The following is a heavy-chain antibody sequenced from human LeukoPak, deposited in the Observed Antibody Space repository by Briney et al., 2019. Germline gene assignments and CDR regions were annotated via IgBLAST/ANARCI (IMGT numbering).Heavy chain of an antibody. J-gene: IGHJ4*02. CDR1: GFTFDDYA. Sequence: PGGSLRLSCAASGFTFDDYAMHWVRQAPGKGLEWVSGISWNSGSIGYADSVKGRFTISRDNAKNSLYLQMNSLRAEDTALYYCVAIDYWGQGTLVTVSS. V-gene: IGHV3-9*01. CDR3: VAIDY. CDR2: ISWNSGSI.